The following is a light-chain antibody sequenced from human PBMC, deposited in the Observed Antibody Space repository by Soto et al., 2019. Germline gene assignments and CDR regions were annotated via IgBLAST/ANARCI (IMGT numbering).Light chain of an antibody. CDR2: VNN. J-gene: IGLJ3*02. V-gene: IGLV2-11*01. CDR1: SSDVGDYNS. CDR3: QTYDSSLNSWV. Sequence: QSALTQPRSVSGSPGQSVTVSCIGTSSDVGDYNSVSWYQQHPGKAPKLLISVNNDRPSGVPDRFSVSKSGTSASLAITGLQAEDEADYYCQTYDSSLNSWVFGGGTKVTVL.